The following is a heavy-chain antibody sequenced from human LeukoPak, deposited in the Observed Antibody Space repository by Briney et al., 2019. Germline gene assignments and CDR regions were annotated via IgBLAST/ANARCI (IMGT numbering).Heavy chain of an antibody. J-gene: IGHJ5*02. D-gene: IGHD3-10*01. V-gene: IGHV4-4*07. CDR1: GVSISSYY. Sequence: SETLSLTCTVSGVSISSYYWSWIRQPAGKGLEWIGRVSTSGSTNYNPSLKSRVTMSVDTSENQFSLKLSSVTAADTAVYYCARGQRGSGSYYNLGYNWFDPWGQGTLVTVSS. CDR3: ARGQRGSGSYYNLGYNWFDP. CDR2: VSTSGST.